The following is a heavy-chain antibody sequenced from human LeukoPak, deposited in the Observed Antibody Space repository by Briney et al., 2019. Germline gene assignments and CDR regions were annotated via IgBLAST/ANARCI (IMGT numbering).Heavy chain of an antibody. CDR3: TRIRSGSQEY. CDR2: IKQDGSEK. CDR1: GFTFNYW. D-gene: IGHD1-26*01. V-gene: IGHV3-7*01. Sequence: GGSLRLSCAASGFTFNYWMSWVRQAPGKGLEWVANIKQDGSEKYYVDSVKGRFTISRDNAENSLYLQMNSLRAEDTALYYCTRIRSGSQEYWGQGTLVTVSS. J-gene: IGHJ4*02.